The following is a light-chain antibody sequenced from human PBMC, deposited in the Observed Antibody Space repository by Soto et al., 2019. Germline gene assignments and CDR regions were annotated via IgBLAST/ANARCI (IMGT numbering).Light chain of an antibody. V-gene: IGKV1-13*02. CDR1: QGISSA. Sequence: AIQLTQSPSSLSASVGDRVTITCRASQGISSALAWYQQKPGKAPKLLIYDASSLESGVPSRFSGSGSGTDFTLTISSLQPEEFGSYSCQQFNSYPITFGQGTRLEIK. CDR3: QQFNSYPIT. J-gene: IGKJ5*01. CDR2: DAS.